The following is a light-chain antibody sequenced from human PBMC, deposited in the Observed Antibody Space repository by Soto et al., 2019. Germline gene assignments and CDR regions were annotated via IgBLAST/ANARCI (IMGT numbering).Light chain of an antibody. J-gene: IGKJ1*01. V-gene: IGKV1-5*03. CDR2: KAS. CDR1: QYISSW. CDR3: QQYNSQRT. Sequence: DIQMTQSASTLSASVGDRVTITCRASQYISSWLAWYQQKPGKAPKLLIYKASSLESGVPSRFSGSGSGTEFTLNISSLQPDDFATYYCQQYNSQRTFGQGTKVEIK.